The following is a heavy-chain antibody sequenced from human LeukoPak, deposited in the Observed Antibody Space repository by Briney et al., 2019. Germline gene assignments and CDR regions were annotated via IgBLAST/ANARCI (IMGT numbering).Heavy chain of an antibody. CDR3: AKDMVAVAGTGLDY. CDR2: ISWNSGSI. D-gene: IGHD6-19*01. Sequence: GGSLRLSCAASGFTFDGYAMHWVRHAPGKGLEWVSGISWNSGSIGYADSVKGRFTISRDNAKNSLYLQMNSLRAEDMALYYCAKDMVAVAGTGLDYWGQGTLVTVSS. J-gene: IGHJ4*02. CDR1: GFTFDGYA. V-gene: IGHV3-9*03.